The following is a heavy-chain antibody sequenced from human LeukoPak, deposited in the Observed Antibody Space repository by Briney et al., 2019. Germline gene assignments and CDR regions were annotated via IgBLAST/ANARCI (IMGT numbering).Heavy chain of an antibody. CDR3: AKDGAAAGGGLDY. D-gene: IGHD6-13*01. J-gene: IGHJ4*02. CDR1: GFAVSTKF. Sequence: GGSLRLSCAASGFAVSTKFMTWVRQPPAKGLEWVSVIYTGGLTYYADSVKGRFTISRDNSKNTLYLQMNNLKADDTAVYYCAKDGAAAGGGLDYWGQGTLVIVSS. CDR2: IYTGGLT. V-gene: IGHV3-53*01.